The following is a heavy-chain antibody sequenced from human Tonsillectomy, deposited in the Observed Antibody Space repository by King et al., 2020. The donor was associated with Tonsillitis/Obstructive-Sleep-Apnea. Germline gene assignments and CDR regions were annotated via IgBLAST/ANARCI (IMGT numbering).Heavy chain of an antibody. J-gene: IGHJ5*02. CDR1: GGSFSGYY. CDR2: INHIGST. D-gene: IGHD3-10*01. Sequence: VQLQQWGAGLLKPSETLSLTCAVYGGSFSGYYWSWIRQPPGKGLEWIGDINHIGSTNYNPSLKSRVTISVDTSKNQFSLKLSSVTAADTAVYYCARGRREVYYYGSEWFDPWGQGTLVTVSS. V-gene: IGHV4-34*01. CDR3: ARGRREVYYYGSEWFDP.